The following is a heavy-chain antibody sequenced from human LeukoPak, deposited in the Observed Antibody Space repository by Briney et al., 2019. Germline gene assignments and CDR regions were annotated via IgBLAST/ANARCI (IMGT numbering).Heavy chain of an antibody. D-gene: IGHD1-1*01. CDR3: AREEVQYYYYYYMDV. CDR2: IYTSGST. J-gene: IGHJ6*03. Sequence: SETLSLTCTVSGGSISSGSYYWSWIRQPGGKGLEWIGRIYTSGSTNYNPSLKSRVTISVDTSKNQFSLKLSSVTAADTAVYYCAREEVQYYYYYYMDVWGKGTTVTVSS. CDR1: GGSISSGSYY. V-gene: IGHV4-61*02.